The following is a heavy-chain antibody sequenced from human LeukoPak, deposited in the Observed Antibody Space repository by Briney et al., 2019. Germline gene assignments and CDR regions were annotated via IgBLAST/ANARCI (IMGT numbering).Heavy chain of an antibody. CDR2: IYYSGIT. CDR3: ARDSRYCNSISCHGRPGYYGLDV. V-gene: IGHV4-59*01. J-gene: IGHJ6*02. CDR1: GGSISSYY. D-gene: IGHD2-2*01. Sequence: KPSETLSLTCTVSGGSISSYYWSWIRQPPGNGLEWIGYIYYSGITNYNPSLKSRVTMSVDTSKNQFSLNLSSVTAADTAVYYCARDSRYCNSISCHGRPGYYGLDVWGQGTTATVSS.